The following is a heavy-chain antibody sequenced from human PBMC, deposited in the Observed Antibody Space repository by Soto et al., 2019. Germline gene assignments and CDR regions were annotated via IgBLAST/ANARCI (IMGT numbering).Heavy chain of an antibody. Sequence: QVQLVQSGAEVKKPGASVKVSCKASGYTFTSYDINWVRQATGQGLEWMGWMNPNSGNTGYAQKFQGRVTMTRNTXIXXGYMELSSLRSEDTAVYYCARGPCGWYQGEGYFDLWGRGTLVTVSS. CDR3: ARGPCGWYQGEGYFDL. CDR1: GYTFTSYD. J-gene: IGHJ2*01. D-gene: IGHD6-19*01. CDR2: MNPNSGNT. V-gene: IGHV1-8*01.